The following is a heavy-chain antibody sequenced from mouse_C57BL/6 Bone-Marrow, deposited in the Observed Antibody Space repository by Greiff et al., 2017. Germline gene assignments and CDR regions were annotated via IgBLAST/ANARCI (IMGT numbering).Heavy chain of an antibody. CDR1: GYTFTSYW. D-gene: IGHD1-2*01. Sequence: VQLQQPGAELVRPGSSVKLSCKASGYTFTSYWMHWVKQRPIQGLEWIGNIDPSDSETHYNQKFKDKATLTVDKSSSTAYMQLSSLTSEDSAVXYCARQGHYDGGYCDYWGQGTTLTVSS. CDR3: ARQGHYDGGYCDY. CDR2: IDPSDSET. V-gene: IGHV1-52*01. J-gene: IGHJ2*01.